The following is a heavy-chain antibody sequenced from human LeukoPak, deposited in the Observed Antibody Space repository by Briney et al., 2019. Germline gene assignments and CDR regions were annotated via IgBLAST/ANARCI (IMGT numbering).Heavy chain of an antibody. J-gene: IGHJ4*02. CDR3: ARAITGTTALGY. D-gene: IGHD1-7*01. V-gene: IGHV1-46*03. CDR1: GYTFTSYY. Sequence: ASVKVSCKASGYTFTSYYMHWVRQAPGQGLEWMGIINPSGGSTSYAQKFQGRVTMTRDTSTSTDYMELSSLRSEDTAVYYCARAITGTTALGYWGQGTLVTVSS. CDR2: INPSGGST.